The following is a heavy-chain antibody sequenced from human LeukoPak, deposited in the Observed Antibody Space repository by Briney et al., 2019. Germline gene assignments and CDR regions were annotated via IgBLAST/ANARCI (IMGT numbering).Heavy chain of an antibody. CDR1: GVSVSSRPHF. CDR2: IYYTGSA. Sequence: SETLSLTCTVSGVSVSSRPHFWAWIRQTPGKGLEWIGTIYYTGSANYNPSLKSRVTMSVDTSKDHFSLNLSSVTATDSAVYFCVRLLGGYFAGNTFDIWGPRDSGQRLF. D-gene: IGHD3-9*01. V-gene: IGHV4-39*02. CDR3: VRLLGGYFAGNTFDI. J-gene: IGHJ3*02.